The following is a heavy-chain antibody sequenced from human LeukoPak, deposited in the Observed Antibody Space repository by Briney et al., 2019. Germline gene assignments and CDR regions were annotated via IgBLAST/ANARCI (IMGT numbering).Heavy chain of an antibody. CDR1: GFTFDDYA. V-gene: IGHV3-9*01. CDR2: ISWNSGSI. Sequence: GRSLRLSCAASGFTFDDYAMHWVRQAPGKGLEWVSGISWNSGSIGYADPVKGRFTISRDNAKNSLYLQMNSLRAEDTALYYCAKDREYSSSSSFDYWGQGTLVTVSS. J-gene: IGHJ4*02. CDR3: AKDREYSSSSSFDY. D-gene: IGHD6-6*01.